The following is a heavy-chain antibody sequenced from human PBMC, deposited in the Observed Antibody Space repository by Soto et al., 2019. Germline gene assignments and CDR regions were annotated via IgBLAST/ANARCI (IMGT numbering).Heavy chain of an antibody. V-gene: IGHV3-30*18. CDR3: AKERGFLGDYLDY. D-gene: IGHD3-10*01. CDR1: GFTFSSYG. Sequence: QVQLVESGGGVVQPGRSLRLSCAASGFTFSSYGMHWVRQARGKGLEWVAVISYDGSNKYYADSVKGRFTISRDNSKNTLYLQMNSLRAEDTAVYYCAKERGFLGDYLDYWGQGTLVTVSS. J-gene: IGHJ4*02. CDR2: ISYDGSNK.